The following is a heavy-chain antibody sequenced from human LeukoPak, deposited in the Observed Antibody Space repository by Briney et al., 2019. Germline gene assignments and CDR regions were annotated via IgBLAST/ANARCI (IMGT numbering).Heavy chain of an antibody. CDR1: GFTFSSYS. J-gene: IGHJ4*02. D-gene: IGHD6-19*01. CDR3: AKDSIAVAGTYFDY. V-gene: IGHV3-21*01. Sequence: GGSLRLSCAASGFTFSSYSMNWVRQAPGKGLEWVSSISSSSSYIYYADSVKGRFTISRDNAKNSLYLQMNSLRAEDTAVYYCAKDSIAVAGTYFDYWGQGTLVTVSS. CDR2: ISSSSSYI.